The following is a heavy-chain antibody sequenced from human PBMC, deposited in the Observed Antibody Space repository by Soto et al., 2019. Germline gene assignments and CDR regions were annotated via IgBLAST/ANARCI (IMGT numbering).Heavy chain of an antibody. Sequence: GASVKVSCKASGGTFSSYAISWVRQAPGQGLEWMGIINPSGGSTSYAQKFQGRVTMTRDTSTSTVYMELSSLRSEDTAVYYCARSAEQQLSSPFDYWGQGTLVTVSS. D-gene: IGHD6-13*01. CDR1: GGTFSSYA. V-gene: IGHV1-46*01. J-gene: IGHJ4*02. CDR2: INPSGGST. CDR3: ARSAEQQLSSPFDY.